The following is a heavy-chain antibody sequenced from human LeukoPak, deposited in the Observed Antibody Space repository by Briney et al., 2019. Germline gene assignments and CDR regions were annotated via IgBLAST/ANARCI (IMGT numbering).Heavy chain of an antibody. Sequence: PGGSLRLSCAASGFPFSSYWMSWVRQAPGKGLEWVANIKQDGSEKYYVDSVRGRFTISRDHAKNSLYLQMNSLRAEDTAVYYCARVVALYYYDSSGYYCDYWGQGTLVTVSS. CDR1: GFPFSSYW. CDR2: IKQDGSEK. J-gene: IGHJ4*02. D-gene: IGHD3-22*01. V-gene: IGHV3-7*01. CDR3: ARVVALYYYDSSGYYCDY.